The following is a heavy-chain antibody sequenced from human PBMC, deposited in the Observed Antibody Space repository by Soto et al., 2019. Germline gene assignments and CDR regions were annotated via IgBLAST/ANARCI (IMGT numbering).Heavy chain of an antibody. D-gene: IGHD3-22*01. Sequence: TLSLTCAVYGGSFSGYYWSWIRQPPGKGLEWIGEINHSGSTNYNPSLKSRVTISVDTSKNQFSLKLSSVTAADTAVYYCARERYYYDSSGHQNAFDIWGQGTMVTVSS. CDR2: INHSGST. CDR3: ARERYYYDSSGHQNAFDI. V-gene: IGHV4-34*01. J-gene: IGHJ3*02. CDR1: GGSFSGYY.